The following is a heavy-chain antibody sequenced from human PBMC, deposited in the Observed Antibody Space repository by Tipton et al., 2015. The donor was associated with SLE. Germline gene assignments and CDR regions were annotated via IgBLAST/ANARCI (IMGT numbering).Heavy chain of an antibody. CDR2: IYYTGTT. Sequence: TLSLTCTVSGDSISGSTFHWGWIRQPPGKSLQWFGSIYYTGTTYYNPAIKSRVTISVNTSKNQFSLKLNSVTAADTAVYYCASGRGSPKYSSRWLVMDVWGQGTTVTVAS. CDR1: GDSISGSTFH. V-gene: IGHV4-39*07. D-gene: IGHD6-13*01. CDR3: ASGRGSPKYSSRWLVMDV. J-gene: IGHJ6*02.